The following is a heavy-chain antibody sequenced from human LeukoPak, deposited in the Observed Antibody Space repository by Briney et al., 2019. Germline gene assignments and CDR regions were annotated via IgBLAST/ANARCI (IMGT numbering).Heavy chain of an antibody. CDR1: GGSISSYY. D-gene: IGHD3-3*01. CDR2: IYTSGST. Sequence: KPSETLSLTCTVSGGSISSYYWSWIRQPAGKGLEWIGRIYTSGSTNYNPSLKSRVTMSVDTSKNQFSLKLSSVTAADTAVYYCARASKQRFLEWATWFDPWGQGTLVTVSS. V-gene: IGHV4-4*07. J-gene: IGHJ5*02. CDR3: ARASKQRFLEWATWFDP.